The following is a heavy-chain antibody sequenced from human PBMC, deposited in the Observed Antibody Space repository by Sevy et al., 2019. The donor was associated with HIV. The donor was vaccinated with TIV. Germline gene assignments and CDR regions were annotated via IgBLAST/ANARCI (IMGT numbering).Heavy chain of an antibody. CDR3: ARDLPHLLPWELSRGSDY. V-gene: IGHV3-30*04. Sequence: GGSLRLSCAASGFSFSNYAMHWGRQSPGKGLEWVAMISYDGINKDYADSVKGRFTLSRDNSKNTLFLQMNSLRAEDTALYYCARDLPHLLPWELSRGSDYWGQGTLVTVSS. CDR1: GFSFSNYA. D-gene: IGHD1-26*01. CDR2: ISYDGINK. J-gene: IGHJ4*02.